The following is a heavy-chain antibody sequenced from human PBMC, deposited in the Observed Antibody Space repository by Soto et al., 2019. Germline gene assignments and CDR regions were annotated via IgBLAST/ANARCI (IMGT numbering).Heavy chain of an antibody. J-gene: IGHJ4*02. CDR2: ITDNGGST. D-gene: IGHD4-17*01. CDR1: GFTFSRDG. Sequence: PGGSLRLSCAASGFTFSRDGMSWVRQAPGKGLEWVSLITDNGGSTYYADSVKGRFTISRDNTKNMLFLQMNSLRAEDTAVYYCAKERATTTAFVYWGQGALVTVLL. V-gene: IGHV3-23*01. CDR3: AKERATTTAFVY.